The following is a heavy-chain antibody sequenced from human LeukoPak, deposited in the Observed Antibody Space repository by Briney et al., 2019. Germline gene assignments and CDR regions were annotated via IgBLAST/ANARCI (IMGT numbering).Heavy chain of an antibody. CDR3: ARPYSSGWYGDFDY. Sequence: GRSLRLSCAASGFTFSRYGMHWVRQAPGKGLEWAAIISYVGSNKCYSDFVKGRFTISRDNSKNTLYLQMNSLRAEDTAVYSCARPYSSGWYGDFDYWGQGTLVTVSS. J-gene: IGHJ4*02. CDR1: GFTFSRYG. V-gene: IGHV3-30-3*01. CDR2: ISYVGSNK. D-gene: IGHD6-19*01.